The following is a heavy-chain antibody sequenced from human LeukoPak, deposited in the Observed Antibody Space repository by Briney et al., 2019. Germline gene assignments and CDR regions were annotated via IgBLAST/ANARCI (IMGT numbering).Heavy chain of an antibody. V-gene: IGHV4-59*01. Sequence: SETLSLTCTVSGGSISSYYWSWIRQPPGKGLEWIGYIYYSGSTNYNPSLKSRVTISVDTSKNQFSLNLSSVTAADTAVYYCARGGGYSGYDFGYWGQGILVTVSS. D-gene: IGHD5-12*01. CDR1: GGSISSYY. CDR2: IYYSGST. J-gene: IGHJ4*02. CDR3: ARGGGYSGYDFGY.